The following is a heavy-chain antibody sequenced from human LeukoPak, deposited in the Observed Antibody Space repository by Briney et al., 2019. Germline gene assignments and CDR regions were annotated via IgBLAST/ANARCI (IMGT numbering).Heavy chain of an antibody. J-gene: IGHJ6*04. D-gene: IGHD3-10*01. V-gene: IGHV3-30*04. CDR3: ARVITMVRGVIKARYYYGMDV. CDR1: GFTFSSYA. Sequence: PGRSLRLSCAASGFTFSSYAMHWVRQAPGKGLEWVAVISYDGSNKYYADSVKGRFTISGDNSKNTLYLQMNSLRAEDTAVYYCARVITMVRGVIKARYYYGMDVWGKGTTVTVSS. CDR2: ISYDGSNK.